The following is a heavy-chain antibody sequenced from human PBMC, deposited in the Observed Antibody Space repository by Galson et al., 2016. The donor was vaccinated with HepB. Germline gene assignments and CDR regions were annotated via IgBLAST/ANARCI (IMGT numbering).Heavy chain of an antibody. CDR1: GFTVSSNY. D-gene: IGHD6-19*01. V-gene: IGHV3-53*01. J-gene: IGHJ4*02. CDR3: ARGGAVSGLDY. CDR2: IYGDGST. Sequence: CAASGFTVSSNYMSWVRQAPGKGPEWVSIIYGDGSTYHADSVKGRFTISRDNSKNTVYLQMNSLRAEDTAVYYCARGGAVSGLDYWGQGTLVTVSS.